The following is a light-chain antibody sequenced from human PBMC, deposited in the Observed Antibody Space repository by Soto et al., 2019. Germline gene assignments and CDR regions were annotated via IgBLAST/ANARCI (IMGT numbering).Light chain of an antibody. CDR3: HSYTSSSTYV. CDR2: DVS. V-gene: IGLV2-14*01. Sequence: QSALTQPASVSGSPGQSITISCTGTSSDVGGYNYVAWYQQHPGKAPKLIIYDVSKRPSGVSNRFSGSKSGNTASLTISGLQAEDEADYYCHSYTSSSTYVFGTGTKVTVL. J-gene: IGLJ1*01. CDR1: SSDVGGYNY.